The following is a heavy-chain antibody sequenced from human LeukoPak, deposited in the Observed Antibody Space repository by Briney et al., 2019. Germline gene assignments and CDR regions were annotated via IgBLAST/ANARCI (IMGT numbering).Heavy chain of an antibody. CDR3: ARDLKKMYYYDSSGPFDY. V-gene: IGHV3-48*03. CDR1: GFTFSSYE. CDR2: ISSSGSTI. Sequence: PGGSLRLSCAASGFTFSSYEMNWVRQAPGKGLEWVSYISSSGSTIYYADSVKGRFTISRDNAKNSLYLQMNSLRAEDTAVYYCARDLKKMYYYDSSGPFDYWGQGTLVTVSS. D-gene: IGHD3-22*01. J-gene: IGHJ4*02.